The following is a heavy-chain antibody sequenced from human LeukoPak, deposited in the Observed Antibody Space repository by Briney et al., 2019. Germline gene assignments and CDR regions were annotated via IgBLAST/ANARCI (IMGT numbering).Heavy chain of an antibody. Sequence: PGGSLRLSCAASGFTFSSFAFHWVRQAPGKGLEYVSTVSSFGGSTYYANSVKGRFTISRDNSKNTLYLQMGSLRAEDMAVYYCTRERYGYFDYWGQGTLVTVSS. J-gene: IGHJ4*02. CDR1: GFTFSSFA. V-gene: IGHV3-64*01. D-gene: IGHD5-18*01. CDR2: VSSFGGST. CDR3: TRERYGYFDY.